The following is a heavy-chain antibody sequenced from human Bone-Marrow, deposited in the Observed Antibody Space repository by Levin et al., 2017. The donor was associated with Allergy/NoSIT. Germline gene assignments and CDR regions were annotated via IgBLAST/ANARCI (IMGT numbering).Heavy chain of an antibody. J-gene: IGHJ5*02. CDR3: ARDHYDILTGYYRRGLAWFDP. CDR1: GGTFSSYT. CDR2: IIPILGIA. Sequence: ISCKASGGTFSSYTISWVRQAPGQGLEWMGRIIPILGIANYAQKFQGRVTITADKSTSTAYMELSSLRSEDTAVYYCARDHYDILTGYYRRGLAWFDPWGQGTLVTVSS. D-gene: IGHD3-9*01. V-gene: IGHV1-69*04.